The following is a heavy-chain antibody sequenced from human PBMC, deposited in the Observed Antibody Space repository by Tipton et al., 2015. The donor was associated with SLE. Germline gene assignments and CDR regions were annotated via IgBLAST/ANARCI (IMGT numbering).Heavy chain of an antibody. CDR2: INYSGTT. D-gene: IGHD4-17*01. V-gene: IGHV4-4*02. J-gene: IGHJ4*02. CDR1: RGSISSTYW. CDR3: AKDYNHDNADYN. Sequence: TLSLTCAASRGSISSTYWWTWVRQSPGRGLEWIGDINYSGTTNYNPSLSSRVTISVDKSKNQFSLKLSSVTVADTAVYYCAKDYNHDNADYNWGQGTLVIVSS.